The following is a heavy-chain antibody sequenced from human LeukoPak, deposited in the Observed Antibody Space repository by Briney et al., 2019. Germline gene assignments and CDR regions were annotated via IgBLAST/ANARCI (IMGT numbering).Heavy chain of an antibody. D-gene: IGHD1-26*01. CDR2: ISYDGSNK. V-gene: IGHV3-30*18. J-gene: IGHJ4*02. Sequence: AGGSLRLSCAASGFTFSSYGMHWVRQAPGKGLEWVAVISYDGSNKYYADSVKGRFTISRDNSKNTLYLQMNSLRAEDTAVYYCAKLGGSGSYHLDYWGQGTLVTVSS. CDR3: AKLGGSGSYHLDY. CDR1: GFTFSSYG.